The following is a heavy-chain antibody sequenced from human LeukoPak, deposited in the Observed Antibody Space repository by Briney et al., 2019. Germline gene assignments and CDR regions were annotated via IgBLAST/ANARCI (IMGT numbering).Heavy chain of an antibody. CDR1: GFTFSSYW. CDR3: AKGYIIAGRQWYLDL. Sequence: GGSLRLSCAASGFTFSSYWMHWVRQAPGKGLVWVSRINSDGSSTSYADSVKGRFTISRDNAKNTLYLQMNSLRAEDAAVYYCAKGYIIAGRQWYLDLWGRGTLVGVSS. V-gene: IGHV3-74*01. D-gene: IGHD6-13*01. J-gene: IGHJ2*01. CDR2: INSDGSST.